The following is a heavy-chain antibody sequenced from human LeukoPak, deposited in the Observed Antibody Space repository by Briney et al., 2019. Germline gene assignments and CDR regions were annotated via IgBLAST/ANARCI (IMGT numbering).Heavy chain of an antibody. D-gene: IGHD6-13*01. Sequence: PGGSLRLSCAASGLTVSSNYMSWVRQAPGKGLEWVSVIYSGGSTHYADSVKGRFTISRDNAKNTLYLQMNSPRAEDTAIYYCVREKAVAFDYWGQGTLVTVSS. V-gene: IGHV3-66*01. J-gene: IGHJ4*02. CDR1: GLTVSSNY. CDR2: IYSGGST. CDR3: VREKAVAFDY.